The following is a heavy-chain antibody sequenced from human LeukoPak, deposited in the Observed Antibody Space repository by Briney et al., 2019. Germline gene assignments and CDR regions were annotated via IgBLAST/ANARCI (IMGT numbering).Heavy chain of an antibody. CDR3: ARGLGSGRDY. J-gene: IGHJ4*02. Sequence: SETVSLTCAVYGGSFSGYYWSWIRQPPGKGLEWIGEINHSGSTNYNPSLKSRVTISVDTSKNQFSLKLSSVTAADTAVYYCARGLGSGRDYWGQGTLVTVSS. CDR2: INHSGST. CDR1: GGSFSGYY. V-gene: IGHV4-34*01. D-gene: IGHD3-10*01.